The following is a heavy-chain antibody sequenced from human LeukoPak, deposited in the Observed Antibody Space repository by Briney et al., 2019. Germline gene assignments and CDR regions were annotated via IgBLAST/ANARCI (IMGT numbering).Heavy chain of an antibody. V-gene: IGHV3-30*18. CDR1: GFTFSTYA. Sequence: GRSLRLSCPASGFTFSTYAMHWVRQAPGQGLEWVAVISYDGSNQHYADSVKGRFTISRDNARKTVSLQMNNLRAEDTAVYYCAKGRHSVRGLQDAFDIWGQGTVVTVSS. CDR3: AKGRHSVRGLQDAFDI. D-gene: IGHD3-10*01. J-gene: IGHJ3*02. CDR2: ISYDGSNQ.